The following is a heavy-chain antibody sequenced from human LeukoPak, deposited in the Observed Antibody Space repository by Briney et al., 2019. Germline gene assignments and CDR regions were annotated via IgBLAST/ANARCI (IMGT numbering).Heavy chain of an antibody. CDR2: IYHSGST. CDR3: ARRVRYFDWSRFDY. J-gene: IGHJ4*02. CDR1: GYSISNGYY. Sequence: PSETLSLTCTVAGYSISNGYYWGWIRQPPGKGLEWIGNIYHSGSTYYNPSLKSRVTISVDTSKNQFSLKLSSVTAADTAVYYCARRVRYFDWSRFDYWGQGTLVTVSS. D-gene: IGHD3-9*01. V-gene: IGHV4-38-2*02.